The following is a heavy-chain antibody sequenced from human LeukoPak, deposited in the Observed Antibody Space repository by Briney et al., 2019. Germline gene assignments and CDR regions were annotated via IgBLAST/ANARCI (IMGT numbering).Heavy chain of an antibody. J-gene: IGHJ4*02. V-gene: IGHV3-73*01. CDR3: ARSREHKYEVDY. CDR2: IRSKANSYAT. Sequence: GGSLRLSCAASGFTFSGSAMHWVRQASGKGLEWVGRIRSKANSYATAYAASVKGRFTISRDNSENTLYLQMNSLRAEDTAVYYCARSREHKYEVDYWGQGTLVTVSS. D-gene: IGHD1/OR15-1a*01. CDR1: GFTFSGSA.